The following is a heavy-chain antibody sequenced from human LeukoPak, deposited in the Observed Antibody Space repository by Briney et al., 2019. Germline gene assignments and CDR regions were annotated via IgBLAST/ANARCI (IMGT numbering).Heavy chain of an antibody. Sequence: ASVKVSCKASGYTFTSYGISWVRQAPGQGLEWMGYINAYNGNTNYAHKLQGRVTMTTDTSTSTAYMELRSLRSEDKDGYYCARGESEEWFGGLLFPTQNWFAPWGQRTLVTVSS. D-gene: IGHD3-10*01. J-gene: IGHJ5*02. CDR1: GYTFTSYG. CDR2: INAYNGNT. V-gene: IGHV1-18*01. CDR3: ARGESEEWFGGLLFPTQNWFAP.